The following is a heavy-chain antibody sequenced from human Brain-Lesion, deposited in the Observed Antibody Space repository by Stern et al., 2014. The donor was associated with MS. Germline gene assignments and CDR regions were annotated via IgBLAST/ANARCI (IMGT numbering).Heavy chain of an antibody. CDR2: INPKTGVT. J-gene: IGHJ4*02. V-gene: IGHV1-2*04. CDR1: GYTFTGFF. D-gene: IGHD2-15*01. CDR3: ARGYPFFDN. Sequence: VQLVESGAEVKKPGASVKVSCTASGYTFTGFFLHWVRQAPGQGLEWVGWINPKTGVTKSAQKFQGWVTLTRDTSINTVYMELNRLKSDDTAVFYCARGYPFFDNWGQGPLVTVSS.